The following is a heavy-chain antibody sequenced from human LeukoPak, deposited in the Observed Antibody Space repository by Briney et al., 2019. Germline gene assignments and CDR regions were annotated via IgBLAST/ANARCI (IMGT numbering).Heavy chain of an antibody. V-gene: IGHV3-9*01. D-gene: IGHD6-19*01. CDR3: AKGPGIAVAGPLGY. CDR2: ISWNSGSI. CDR1: GFTFSSYA. Sequence: GGSLRLSCAASGFTFSSYAMSWVRQAPGKGLEWVSGISWNSGSIGYADSVKGRFTISRDNAKNSLYLQMNSLRAEDTALYYCAKGPGIAVAGPLGYWGQGTPVTVSS. J-gene: IGHJ4*02.